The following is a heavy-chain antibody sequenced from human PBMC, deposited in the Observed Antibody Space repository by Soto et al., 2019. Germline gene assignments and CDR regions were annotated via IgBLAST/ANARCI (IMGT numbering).Heavy chain of an antibody. CDR1: RGPFSSYA. Sequence: GDSVKVSFKASRGPFSSYAISLVRQAPGQGLEWIGGIIPIFGTANYAQKFQGRVTITADESTSTAYMELSSLRSEDTAVYYCARVSYDILTGYYNNYYYYGMDVWGQGTTVTVSS. J-gene: IGHJ6*01. CDR3: ARVSYDILTGYYNNYYYYGMDV. D-gene: IGHD3-9*01. CDR2: IIPIFGTA. V-gene: IGHV1-69*13.